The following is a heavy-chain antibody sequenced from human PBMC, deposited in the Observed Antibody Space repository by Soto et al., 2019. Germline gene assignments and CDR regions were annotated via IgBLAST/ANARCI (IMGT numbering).Heavy chain of an antibody. Sequence: QVQLVQSGAEVKKPGSSVKVSCKASGGTFSSYTISWVRQAPGQGLEWMGRIIPILGIANYAQKFQGRVTITADKSTSTAYMELSSLRSEDTAVYYCAREEADYGDYKSHWGQGTLVTVSS. V-gene: IGHV1-69*08. CDR2: IIPILGIA. J-gene: IGHJ4*02. CDR3: AREEADYGDYKSH. CDR1: GGTFSSYT. D-gene: IGHD4-17*01.